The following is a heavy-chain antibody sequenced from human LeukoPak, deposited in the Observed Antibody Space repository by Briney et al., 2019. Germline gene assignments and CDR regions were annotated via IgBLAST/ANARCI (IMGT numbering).Heavy chain of an antibody. CDR2: MNPNSGNT. Sequence: ASVKVSCKASGYTFTSYDINWVRQATGQGLEWMGWMNPNSGNTGYAQKFRGRVTITRNTSISTAYMELSSLRSEDTAVYYCARGPRYYDSSGYYYEDYWGQGTLVTVSS. CDR1: GYTFTSYD. CDR3: ARGPRYYDSSGYYYEDY. V-gene: IGHV1-8*03. J-gene: IGHJ4*02. D-gene: IGHD3-22*01.